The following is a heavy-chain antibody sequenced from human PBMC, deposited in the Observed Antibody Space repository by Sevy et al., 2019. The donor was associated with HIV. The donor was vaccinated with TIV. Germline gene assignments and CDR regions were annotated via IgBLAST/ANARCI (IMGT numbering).Heavy chain of an antibody. CDR2: IKSKTDGGTT. J-gene: IGHJ4*02. CDR1: GFTFSNAW. Sequence: GGSLRLSCAASGFTFSNAWMSWVRQAPGKGLEWVGRIKSKTDGGTTDYAAPVKGRFTISRDDSKNTLYLQMNSLKTEDTAVYYCTTDHCSAGSCYEGDYWGQGTLVTVSS. D-gene: IGHD2-15*01. V-gene: IGHV3-15*01. CDR3: TTDHCSAGSCYEGDY.